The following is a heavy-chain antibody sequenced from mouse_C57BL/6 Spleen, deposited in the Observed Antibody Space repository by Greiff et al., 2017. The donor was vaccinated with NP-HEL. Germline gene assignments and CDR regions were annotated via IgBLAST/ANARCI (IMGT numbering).Heavy chain of an antibody. Sequence: VKLVESGPGLVAPSPSLSITCTVSGFTLTSYGVHWVRQPPGKGLEWLVVIWSDGSTTYYSALKTRLSISKDNSKSKVFLKMNSLQSEDTAMYYCARQEYDGTSGFAYWGQGTLVTVSA. CDR2: IWSDGST. D-gene: IGHD2-14*01. CDR1: GFTLTSYG. V-gene: IGHV2-6-1*01. CDR3: ARQEYDGTSGFAY. J-gene: IGHJ3*01.